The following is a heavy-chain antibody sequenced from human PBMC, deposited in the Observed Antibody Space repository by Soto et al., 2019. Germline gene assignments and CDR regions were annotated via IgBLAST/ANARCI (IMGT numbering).Heavy chain of an antibody. CDR3: AAVPGDYGSGTISGY. D-gene: IGHD3-10*01. CDR1: GYTFTNYG. CDR2: ISAYNGDT. V-gene: IGHV1-18*01. Sequence: ASVKVSCKASGYTFTNYGITWVRQAPGQGLEWMGWISAYNGDTHYTQRLQGRVTITTDTSTSTAYMELRSLRSEDTAVYYCAAVPGDYGSGTISGYWGQGTLVTVSS. J-gene: IGHJ4*02.